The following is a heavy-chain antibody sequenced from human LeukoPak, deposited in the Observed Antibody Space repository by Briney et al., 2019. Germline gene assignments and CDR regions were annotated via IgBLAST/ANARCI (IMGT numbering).Heavy chain of an antibody. CDR2: ISSSGSTI. Sequence: GGSLRLSCAASGFTFSDYYMSWIRQAPGKGLEWVSYISSSGSTIYYADSVKGRFTISRDNAKNSLYLQMNSLRAEDTAVYYCARVVACCGGDCEKNYYYYMDVWGKGTTVTVSS. V-gene: IGHV3-11*01. D-gene: IGHD2-21*02. J-gene: IGHJ6*03. CDR3: ARVVACCGGDCEKNYYYYMDV. CDR1: GFTFSDYY.